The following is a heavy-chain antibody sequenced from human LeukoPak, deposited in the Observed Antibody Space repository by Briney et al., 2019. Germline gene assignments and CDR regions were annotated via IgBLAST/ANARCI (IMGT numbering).Heavy chain of an antibody. CDR1: GFTFSSYA. CDR2: ISYDGSNK. V-gene: IGHV3-30*04. CDR3: ARDRRGVPAANIDY. D-gene: IGHD2-2*01. J-gene: IGHJ4*02. Sequence: GRSLRLSCAASGFTFSSYAMHWVRQAPGKGLEWVAVISYDGSNKYYADSVKGRFTISRDNSKNTLYLQMNSLRAEGTAVYYCARDRRGVPAANIDYWGQGTLVTVSS.